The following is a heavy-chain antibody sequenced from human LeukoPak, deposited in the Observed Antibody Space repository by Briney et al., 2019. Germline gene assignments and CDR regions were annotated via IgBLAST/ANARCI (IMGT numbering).Heavy chain of an antibody. CDR2: IIPIFGSA. J-gene: IGHJ3*02. CDR1: GGTFSSYA. CDR3: ARSYYGSGSYYAFDI. Sequence: SVKVSCKASGGTFSSYAISWVRQAPGQGLEWMGGIIPIFGSANYAQKFQGRVTITADESTSTAYMELSSLRSEDTAVYYCARSYYGSGSYYAFDIWGQGTMVTVSS. V-gene: IGHV1-69*01. D-gene: IGHD3-10*01.